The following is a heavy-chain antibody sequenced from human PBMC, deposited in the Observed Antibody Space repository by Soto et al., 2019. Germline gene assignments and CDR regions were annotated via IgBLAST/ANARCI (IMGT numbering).Heavy chain of an antibody. J-gene: IGHJ5*02. CDR1: GYTFTSYG. D-gene: IGHD2-2*01. CDR2: ISAYNGNT. V-gene: IGHV1-18*01. Sequence: QVQLVQSGAEVKKPGASVKVSCKASGYTFTSYGISWVRQAPGQGLEWRGWISAYNGNTNYAQKLQGRVTMTTDTSTSTAYMELRSLRSDDTAVYYCARDRVCSSTSCYEAWFDPWGQGTLVTVSS. CDR3: ARDRVCSSTSCYEAWFDP.